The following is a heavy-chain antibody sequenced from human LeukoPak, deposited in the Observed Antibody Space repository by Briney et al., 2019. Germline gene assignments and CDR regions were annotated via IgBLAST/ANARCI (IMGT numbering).Heavy chain of an antibody. Sequence: SETLSLTCAVYGGSFSGYYWSWIRQPPGKGLEWIGEINHSGHPNYSPSLKSRVTISVDTSKNQFSLKLSSVTAADTAVYYCARAGATYYYGSGSYGPRYNWFDPWGQGTLVTVSS. CDR3: ARAGATYYYGSGSYGPRYNWFDP. CDR1: GGSFSGYY. V-gene: IGHV4-34*01. CDR2: INHSGHP. J-gene: IGHJ5*02. D-gene: IGHD3-10*01.